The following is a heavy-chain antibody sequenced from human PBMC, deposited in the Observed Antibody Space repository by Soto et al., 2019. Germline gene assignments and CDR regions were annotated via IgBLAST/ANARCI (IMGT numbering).Heavy chain of an antibody. V-gene: IGHV1-8*01. Sequence: ASVKVSCKASGYTFTSYDINWVRQATGQGLERMGWMNPNSGKTGYAQKFQGRVTITADDSTSTAYMELSSLRSEDTAVYYCARDRTFYDSSGYYYSDFDYWGQGTLVTVSS. D-gene: IGHD3-22*01. J-gene: IGHJ4*02. CDR3: ARDRTFYDSSGYYYSDFDY. CDR2: MNPNSGKT. CDR1: GYTFTSYD.